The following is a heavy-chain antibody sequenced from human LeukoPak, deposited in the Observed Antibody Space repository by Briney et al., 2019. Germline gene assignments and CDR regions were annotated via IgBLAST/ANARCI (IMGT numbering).Heavy chain of an antibody. V-gene: IGHV1-2*02. Sequence: ASVKVSCKASGYTFTDYYMHWVRQAPGQGLEWMGWINPNSGGTNYAQKFQGRVTMTRDTSISTAYMELSRLRSDDTAVYYCARSNQAYSGSYSVDYWGQGTLVTVSS. D-gene: IGHD1-26*01. CDR1: GYTFTDYY. CDR3: ARSNQAYSGSYSVDY. CDR2: INPNSGGT. J-gene: IGHJ4*02.